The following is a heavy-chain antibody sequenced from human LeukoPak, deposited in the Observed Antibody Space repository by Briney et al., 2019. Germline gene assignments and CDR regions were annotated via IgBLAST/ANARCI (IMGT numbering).Heavy chain of an antibody. V-gene: IGHV4-39*01. J-gene: IGHJ6*03. CDR2: IYYSGTT. CDR3: ARQVSDYYYHYMDV. Sequence: SETLSLTCTVSGGSIISSTYYWCWVRQSPGTGLEWIGNIYYSGTTYYNPSLKSRVTISEDTSRNRFSLMLSSVTAADTAIYYCARQVSDYYYHYMDVWGEGTTVIVSS. CDR1: GGSIISSTYY.